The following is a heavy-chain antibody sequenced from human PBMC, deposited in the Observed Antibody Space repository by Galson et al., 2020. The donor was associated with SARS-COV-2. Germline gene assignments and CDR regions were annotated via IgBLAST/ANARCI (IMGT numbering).Heavy chain of an antibody. V-gene: IGHV3-9*01. J-gene: IGHJ4*02. CDR1: GFTFDDYS. CDR3: AKLQGLFDY. Sequence: GGSLRLSCAASGFTFDDYSMHWVRQAPGKGLEWVSGIGWHSGQAGYADSVKGRFTLSRDNSKNTLYLQMNSLRAEDTAVYYCAKLQGLFDYWGQGTLVTVSS. D-gene: IGHD1-1*01. CDR2: IGWHSGQA.